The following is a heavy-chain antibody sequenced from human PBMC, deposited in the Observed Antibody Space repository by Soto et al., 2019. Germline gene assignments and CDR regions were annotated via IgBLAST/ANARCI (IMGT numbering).Heavy chain of an antibody. CDR2: ISGSGGST. CDR1: GFTFSSYA. J-gene: IGHJ5*01. CDR3: FLVRGRGYDWFVF. V-gene: IGHV3-23*01. Sequence: PGGSLRLSCAASGFTFSSYAMSWVRQAPGKGLEWVSAISGSGGSTFYADSVKGRFTISRDTSKNTLFLQMNSLRAEDTAVYYFFLVRGRGYDWFVFWGQGILVTVFS. D-gene: IGHD5-12*01.